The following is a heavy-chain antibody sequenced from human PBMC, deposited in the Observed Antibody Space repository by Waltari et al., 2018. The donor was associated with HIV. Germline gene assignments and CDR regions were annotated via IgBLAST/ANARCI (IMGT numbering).Heavy chain of an antibody. J-gene: IGHJ4*02. Sequence: QVQLVESGGGVVQPGKSLRLSCAASGFTFSSYAMHWVRQAPGKGLECVAVIWHDANNQYYADSVQGRFTISRDNSKNTLYLQMNSLRAEDTALYYCARDSPAFSRGTEELDYWGQGTLVTVSS. V-gene: IGHV3-33*01. D-gene: IGHD2-2*01. CDR1: GFTFSSYA. CDR3: ARDSPAFSRGTEELDY. CDR2: IWHDANNQ.